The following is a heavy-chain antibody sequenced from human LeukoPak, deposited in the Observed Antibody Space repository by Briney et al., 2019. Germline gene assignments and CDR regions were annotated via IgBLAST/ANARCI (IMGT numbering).Heavy chain of an antibody. J-gene: IGHJ4*02. CDR1: GFLFSVYY. V-gene: IGHV1-2*02. Sequence: GASVKVSCEASGFLFSVYYMHWVRQVPGQGLEWMGWINPNSGDTKYAQKFQGRVTMTRDASISTAYMELSRLRSDDTAVYYCAKDRDVLRFNWGQGTLVTVSS. CDR2: INPNSGDT. D-gene: IGHD3-3*01. CDR3: AKDRDVLRFN.